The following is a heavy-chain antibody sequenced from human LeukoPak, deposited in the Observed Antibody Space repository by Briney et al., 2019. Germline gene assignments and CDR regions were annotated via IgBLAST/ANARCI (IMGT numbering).Heavy chain of an antibody. Sequence: PGGSLRLSCAASGFTFSSYWMHWVRQAPGKGLVWVSRINSDGSSTSYADSVKGRFTISRDNSKNTLYLQMKSLRAEDTAVYYCARGRYGDVLFDYWGQGTLVTVSS. V-gene: IGHV3-74*01. CDR3: ARGRYGDVLFDY. CDR2: INSDGSST. D-gene: IGHD4-17*01. J-gene: IGHJ4*02. CDR1: GFTFSSYW.